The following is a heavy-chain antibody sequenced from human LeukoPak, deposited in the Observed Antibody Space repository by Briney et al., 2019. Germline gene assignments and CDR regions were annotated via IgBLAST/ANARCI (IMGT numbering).Heavy chain of an antibody. J-gene: IGHJ4*02. Sequence: SETLSLTCTVSGGSFTGYYWGWIRQPPGKGLEWIGSIYYRGNTFYNPSLKDRVSISIDTSQGRFSLNLNSVTAADTAVYYCARGDGSSSWYRDRYFDYWGQGTLVTVSS. D-gene: IGHD6-13*01. CDR1: GGSFTGYY. V-gene: IGHV4-39*07. CDR3: ARGDGSSSWYRDRYFDY. CDR2: IYYRGNT.